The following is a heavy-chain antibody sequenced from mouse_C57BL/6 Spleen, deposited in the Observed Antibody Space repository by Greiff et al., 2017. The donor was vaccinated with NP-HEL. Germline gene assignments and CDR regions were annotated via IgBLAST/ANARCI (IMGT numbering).Heavy chain of an antibody. V-gene: IGHV1-82*01. J-gene: IGHJ2*01. CDR3: ARSGSNYGSSYFDY. CDR1: GYAFSSSW. D-gene: IGHD1-1*01. Sequence: QVQLQQSGPELVKPGASVKISCKASGYAFSSSWMNWVKQRPGKGLEWIGRIYPGDGDTNYNGKFKGKATLTADKSSSTAYMQLSSLTSEDSAVYFCARSGSNYGSSYFDYWGQGTTLTVSS. CDR2: IYPGDGDT.